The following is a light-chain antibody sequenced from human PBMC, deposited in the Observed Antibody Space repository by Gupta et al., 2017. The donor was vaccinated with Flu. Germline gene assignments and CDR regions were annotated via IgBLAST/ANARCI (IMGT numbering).Light chain of an antibody. CDR1: QGIGGS. CDR2: AAS. J-gene: IGKJ3*01. Sequence: DIQLTQSPSFLSASVGDRVTITCRASQGIGGSLAWYQQSPGKAPRLLIYAASTLQSGVPSRFSGSGSGTEFTLTISSRQPEDFATYYCQQFNRVLLISNFGPGTTVDIK. CDR3: QQFNRVLLISN. V-gene: IGKV1-9*01.